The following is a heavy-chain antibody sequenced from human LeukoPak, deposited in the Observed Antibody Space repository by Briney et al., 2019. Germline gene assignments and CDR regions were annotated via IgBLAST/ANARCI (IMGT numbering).Heavy chain of an antibody. V-gene: IGHV1-2*02. CDR1: GYTFTGYY. D-gene: IGHD2-15*01. Sequence: ASVKVSCKASGYTFTGYYMHWVRQAPGQGLEGMGLINPNSCDTNYAQKFRGRVIMTRDTSISTAYMELSRLRSEDTAVYDCAREWINGGREVWGQGTLVIVSS. CDR2: INPNSCDT. J-gene: IGHJ4*02. CDR3: AREWINGGREV.